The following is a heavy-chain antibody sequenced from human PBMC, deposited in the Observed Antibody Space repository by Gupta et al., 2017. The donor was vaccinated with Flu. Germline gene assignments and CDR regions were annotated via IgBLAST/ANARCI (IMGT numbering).Heavy chain of an antibody. CDR2: ISGTGVYT. CDR3: ANGGRYCSSTSCSTFDN. V-gene: IGHV3-23*01. Sequence: MIWVRQAPGKGLEWVSAISGTGVYTYYTDSVKGRFTISRDNSKNTLYLQMNSLRVEDTAVYYCANGGRYCSSTSCSTFDNWGQGTLVTVSS. J-gene: IGHJ4*02. D-gene: IGHD2-2*01.